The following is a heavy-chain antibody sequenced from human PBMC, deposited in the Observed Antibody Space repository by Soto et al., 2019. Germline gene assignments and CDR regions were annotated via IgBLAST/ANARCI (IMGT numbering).Heavy chain of an antibody. CDR3: ISSYGAFDI. CDR1: GYSCTSRG. D-gene: IGHD2-2*01. J-gene: IGHJ3*02. Sequence: RGCWRASGYSCTSRGMRCARQPPGQRFQWLGWISTYNGNTNFAQKLQGRVTMTTNTSPSTAYIEPRPLPSHDTAVYYSISSYGAFDICRQGTMVTVSS. V-gene: IGHV1-18*01. CDR2: ISTYNGNT.